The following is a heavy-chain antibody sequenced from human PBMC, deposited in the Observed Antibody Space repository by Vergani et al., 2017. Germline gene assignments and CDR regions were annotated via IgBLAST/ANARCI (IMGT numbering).Heavy chain of an antibody. V-gene: IGHV3-30*03. CDR1: GFTFSSYG. CDR3: ARVSSSASYYYYGMDV. D-gene: IGHD6-6*01. Sequence: QVQLVESGGGVVQPGRSLRLSCAASGFTFSSYGMHWVRQAPGKGLEWVAVISYDGSNKYYADSVKGRFTISRDNSKNTLYLQMNSLRAEDTAVYYCARVSSSASYYYYGMDVWGQGTTVTVSS. CDR2: ISYDGSNK. J-gene: IGHJ6*02.